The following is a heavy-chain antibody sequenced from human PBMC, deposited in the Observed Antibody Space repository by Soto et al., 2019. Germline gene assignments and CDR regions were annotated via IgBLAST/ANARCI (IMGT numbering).Heavy chain of an antibody. CDR3: AKGSHAFPRLVGFYFDP. CDR1: GFTFSSYA. D-gene: IGHD3-10*01. Sequence: HPGGSLRLSCAASGFTFSSYAMSWVRQAPGKGLEWVSAISGSGGSTYYADSVKGRFTISRDNSKNTLYLQMNSLRAEDTAVYYCAKGSHAFPRLVGFYFDPWGQGTLVTVSS. CDR2: ISGSGGST. J-gene: IGHJ5*02. V-gene: IGHV3-23*01.